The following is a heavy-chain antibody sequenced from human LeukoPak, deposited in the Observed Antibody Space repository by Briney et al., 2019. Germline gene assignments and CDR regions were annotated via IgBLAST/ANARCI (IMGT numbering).Heavy chain of an antibody. CDR1: EFAISNYA. D-gene: IGHD2-15*01. CDR2: ISFDGGSK. Sequence: GGSLRLSCAASEFAISNYAMHWVRQAPGKGLEWVAVISFDGGSKYYADSVKGRFTISRDNSQNTLYLQMNSLRGEDTAVYYCARRGRDCSGGSCYVDYSGMDVWGQGTTVTVSS. CDR3: ARRGRDCSGGSCYVDYSGMDV. V-gene: IGHV3-30-3*01. J-gene: IGHJ6*02.